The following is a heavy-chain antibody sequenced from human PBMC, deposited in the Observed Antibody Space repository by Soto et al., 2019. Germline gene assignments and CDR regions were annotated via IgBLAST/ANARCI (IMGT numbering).Heavy chain of an antibody. D-gene: IGHD2-8*02. CDR3: ARDKITGLFDY. Sequence: SETLSLTCAVYGGSFSGYYWTWIRQPPGTGLEWIGEINHSGSTNYNPSLKSRVTISVDTSKNQFSLKLTSVTAADTAAYYCARDKITGLFDYWGQGTLVTVS. V-gene: IGHV4-34*01. CDR1: GGSFSGYY. CDR2: INHSGST. J-gene: IGHJ4*02.